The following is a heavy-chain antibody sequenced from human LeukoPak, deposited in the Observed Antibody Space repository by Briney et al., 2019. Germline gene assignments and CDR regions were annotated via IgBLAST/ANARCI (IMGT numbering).Heavy chain of an antibody. Sequence: GGSLRLSCAASGFTFSSYWMHWVRHAPGKGLVWVSRINSDGSSTSYADSVKGRFTISRDNAKNTLYLQMNSLRAEDTAVYYCARDPRTDYGGNPSDYWGQGTLVTVSS. J-gene: IGHJ4*02. V-gene: IGHV3-74*01. CDR3: ARDPRTDYGGNPSDY. CDR2: INSDGSST. D-gene: IGHD4-23*01. CDR1: GFTFSSYW.